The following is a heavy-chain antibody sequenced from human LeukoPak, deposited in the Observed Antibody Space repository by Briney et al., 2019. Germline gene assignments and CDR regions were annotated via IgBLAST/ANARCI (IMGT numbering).Heavy chain of an antibody. CDR1: GFTFSSYE. D-gene: IGHD6-19*01. V-gene: IGHV3-48*03. Sequence: GGSLRLSCAASGFTFSSYEMNWVRQAPGKGLEWVSYISSSGSTIYYADSVKGRFTISRDNAKNSLYLQMNSLRAEDTAVYYCARDRQGIAVAGTPDYWGQGTLVTVS. CDR3: ARDRQGIAVAGTPDY. J-gene: IGHJ4*02. CDR2: ISSSGSTI.